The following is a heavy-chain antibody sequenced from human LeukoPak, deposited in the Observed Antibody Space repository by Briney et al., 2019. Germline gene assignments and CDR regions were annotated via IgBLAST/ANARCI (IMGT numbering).Heavy chain of an antibody. J-gene: IGHJ5*02. CDR2: ISGSGGST. D-gene: IGHD3-10*01. Sequence: GGTLRLSCAASGFTFSSYAMSWVRQAPGKGLEWVSAISGSGGSTYYADSVEGRFTISRDNSKNTLYLQMNSLRAEDTAVYYCAKAGMVRGVNWFDPWGQGTLVTVSS. V-gene: IGHV3-23*01. CDR1: GFTFSSYA. CDR3: AKAGMVRGVNWFDP.